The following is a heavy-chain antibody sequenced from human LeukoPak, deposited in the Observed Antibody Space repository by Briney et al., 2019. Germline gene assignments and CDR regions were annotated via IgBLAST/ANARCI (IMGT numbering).Heavy chain of an antibody. CDR3: ARDAQVGYCSSTSCFWFDP. J-gene: IGHJ5*02. D-gene: IGHD2-2*03. CDR2: IYHSGST. V-gene: IGHV4-4*02. Sequence: SGTLSLTCAVSGGSISSSNWWSWVRQPPGKGLEWIGEIYHSGSTNYNPSLKSRVTISVDTSKNQFSLKLSSVTAADTAVYYCARDAQVGYCSSTSCFWFDPWGQGTLVTVSS. CDR1: GGSISSSNW.